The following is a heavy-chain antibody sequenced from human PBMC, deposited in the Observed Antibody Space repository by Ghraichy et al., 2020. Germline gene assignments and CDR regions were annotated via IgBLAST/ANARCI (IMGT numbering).Heavy chain of an antibody. CDR2: ISEDGSKQ. J-gene: IGHJ2*01. Sequence: GGSLRLSCEASGFTINKYWMSWVRQAPGKGLEWVADISEDGSKQYYLDSVRDRFTISRDNAKNSLSLQINSLRAEDMALYYCARDTNGGGGKYWYFDLWGRGTLVTVSS. CDR1: GFTINKYW. CDR3: ARDTNGGGGKYWYFDL. D-gene: IGHD2-8*01. V-gene: IGHV3-7*03.